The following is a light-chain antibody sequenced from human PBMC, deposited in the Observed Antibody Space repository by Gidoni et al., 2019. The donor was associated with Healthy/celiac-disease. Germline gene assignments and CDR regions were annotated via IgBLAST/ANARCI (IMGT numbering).Light chain of an antibody. CDR3: QQYNNWPPWT. V-gene: IGKV3-15*01. J-gene: IGKJ1*01. CDR1: QSVSSN. CDR2: GAT. Sequence: EIVITQAPATLSVSPGERATLSCRARQSVSSNLAWYQQKPGQVPRLLIYGATTRATGIPARFSGSGSGIEFTFTISSLQSEDFAVYYCQQYNNWPPWTFGQGTKVEIK.